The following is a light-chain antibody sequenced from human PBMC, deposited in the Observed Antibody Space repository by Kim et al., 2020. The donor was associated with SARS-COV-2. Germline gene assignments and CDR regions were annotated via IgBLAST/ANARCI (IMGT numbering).Light chain of an antibody. CDR1: QTIDTY. V-gene: IGKV1-39*01. Sequence: SASVGDRITITCRTSQTIDTYLNWFQQKPGKAPNLLIYAASNLQSGVPSRFSGSGSGTHFTLVISSLQPEDVATYYCQQSYSTPYTFGQGTKLGD. J-gene: IGKJ2*01. CDR2: AAS. CDR3: QQSYSTPYT.